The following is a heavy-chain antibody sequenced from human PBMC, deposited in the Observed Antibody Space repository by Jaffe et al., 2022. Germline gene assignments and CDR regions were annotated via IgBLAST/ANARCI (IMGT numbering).Heavy chain of an antibody. V-gene: IGHV5-51*01. CDR3: ARHPAQGKYFDWLKRYYYYYYMDV. CDR1: GYSFTSYW. Sequence: EVQLVQSGAEVKKPGESLKISCKGSGYSFTSYWIGWVRQMPGKGLEWMGIIYPGDSDTRYSPSFQGQVTISADKSISTAYLQWSSLKASDTAMYYCARHPAQGKYFDWLKRYYYYYYMDVWGKGTTVTVSS. CDR2: IYPGDSDT. J-gene: IGHJ6*03. D-gene: IGHD3-9*01.